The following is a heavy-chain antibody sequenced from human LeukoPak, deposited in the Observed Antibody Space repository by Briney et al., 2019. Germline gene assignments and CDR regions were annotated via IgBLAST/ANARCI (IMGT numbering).Heavy chain of an antibody. CDR3: ARARGYGYGYDAFDI. Sequence: SETLSLTCAVYGGSFSGYYWSWIRQPPGKGLEWIGEINHSGSTNYNPSLKSRVTISVDTSKNQFSLKLSSVTAADTAVYYCARARGYGYGYDAFDIWGQGTMVTVSS. CDR1: GGSFSGYY. D-gene: IGHD5-18*01. J-gene: IGHJ3*02. V-gene: IGHV4-34*01. CDR2: INHSGST.